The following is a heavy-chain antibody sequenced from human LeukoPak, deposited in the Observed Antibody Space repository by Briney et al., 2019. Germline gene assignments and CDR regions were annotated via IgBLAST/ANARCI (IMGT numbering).Heavy chain of an antibody. V-gene: IGHV4-34*01. J-gene: IGHJ4*02. CDR2: INHSGST. CDR3: ASHYYDSSGYCLAHDY. Sequence: SETLSLTCAVYGGSFSGYYWSWIRQPPGKGLEWIGEINHSGSTNYNPSLKSRVTISVDTSKNQFSLKLSSVTAADTAVYYCASHYYDSSGYCLAHDYWGQGTLVTVSS. CDR1: GGSFSGYY. D-gene: IGHD3-22*01.